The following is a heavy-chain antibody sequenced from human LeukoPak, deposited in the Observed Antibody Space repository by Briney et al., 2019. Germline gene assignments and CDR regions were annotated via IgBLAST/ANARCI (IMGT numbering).Heavy chain of an antibody. J-gene: IGHJ4*02. Sequence: GASVKVSCKASGYTFTSYYMHWVRQAPGQGLEWMGRIIPIFGTANYAQKFQGRVTITTDESTSTAYMELSSLRSEDTAVYYCARDRYSVVVVAAKGGLRHCGGDCYSIDWGQGTLVTVSS. CDR3: ARDRYSVVVVAAKGGLRHCGGDCYSID. CDR2: IIPIFGTA. CDR1: GYTFTSYY. D-gene: IGHD2-21*02. V-gene: IGHV1-69*05.